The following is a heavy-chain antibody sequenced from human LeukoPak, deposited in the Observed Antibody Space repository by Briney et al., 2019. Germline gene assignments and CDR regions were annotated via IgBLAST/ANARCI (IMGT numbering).Heavy chain of an antibody. CDR1: GGSISNYY. Sequence: SETLSLTCTVSGGSISNYYWNWIRQPAGKGLEWIGRIYTSGSTNYNPSLKSRLTMSMDTSQNQFSLRLSSVTAADTAVYYCARTSDDFGDYGFDYWGQGTLVTVSS. CDR3: ARTSDDFGDYGFDY. D-gene: IGHD4-17*01. J-gene: IGHJ4*02. CDR2: IYTSGST. V-gene: IGHV4-4*07.